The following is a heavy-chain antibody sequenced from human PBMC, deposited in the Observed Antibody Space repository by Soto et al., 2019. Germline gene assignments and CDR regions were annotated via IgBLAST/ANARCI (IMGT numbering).Heavy chain of an antibody. D-gene: IGHD2-2*01. Sequence: QVQLVESGGGVVQPGRSLRLSCAASGFTFSSYGMHWVRQAPGKGLEWVAVISYDGSNKYYADSVKGRFTISRDNSKNTVYLQMNSLRAEDTAVYYCAKDYSIVVVPAATDYYYGMDVWGQGTTVTVSS. V-gene: IGHV3-30*18. CDR1: GFTFSSYG. CDR3: AKDYSIVVVPAATDYYYGMDV. CDR2: ISYDGSNK. J-gene: IGHJ6*02.